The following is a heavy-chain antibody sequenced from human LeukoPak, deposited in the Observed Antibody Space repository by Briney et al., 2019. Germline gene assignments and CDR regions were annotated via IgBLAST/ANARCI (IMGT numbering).Heavy chain of an antibody. Sequence: ASVKVSCKASGYTFTSYAMNWVRQAPGQGLEWIGWINTNTGNPTYGQGFTGRFVFSLDTSVSTAYLQISSLKAEDTAVYYCARGWYGDYVSYYYYMDVWGKGTTVTVSS. CDR2: INTNTGNP. D-gene: IGHD4-17*01. CDR3: ARGWYGDYVSYYYYMDV. CDR1: GYTFTSYA. J-gene: IGHJ6*03. V-gene: IGHV7-4-1*02.